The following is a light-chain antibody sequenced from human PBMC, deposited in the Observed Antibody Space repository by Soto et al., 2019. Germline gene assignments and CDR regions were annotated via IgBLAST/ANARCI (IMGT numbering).Light chain of an antibody. CDR3: SKYTSSSTLV. CDR1: SSDVGGYNY. J-gene: IGLJ1*01. CDR2: EVS. V-gene: IGLV2-14*01. Sequence: QSALTQPASVSGSPGQSITISCTGTSSDVGGYNYVSWYQQHPGKAPKLMIYEVSNRPSGVSNRFSGSKSGNTGCLTISGLQAEDEADYCCSKYTSSSTLVFGPGTKLTVL.